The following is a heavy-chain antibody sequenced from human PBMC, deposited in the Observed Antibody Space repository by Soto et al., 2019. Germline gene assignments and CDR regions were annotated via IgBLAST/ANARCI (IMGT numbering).Heavy chain of an antibody. Sequence: SETLSLTCTVSGGSISSSSYYWGWIRQPPGKGLEWIGSIYYSGSTYYNPSLKSRVTISVDTSKNQFSLKLSSVTAADTAVYYCARPLSIAARSDAFDIWGQGTMVTVSS. CDR1: GGSISSSSYY. D-gene: IGHD6-6*01. V-gene: IGHV4-39*01. J-gene: IGHJ3*02. CDR3: ARPLSIAARSDAFDI. CDR2: IYYSGST.